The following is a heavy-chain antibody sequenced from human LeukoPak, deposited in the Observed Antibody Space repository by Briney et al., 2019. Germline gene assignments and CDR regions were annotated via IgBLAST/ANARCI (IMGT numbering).Heavy chain of an antibody. CDR3: ARDSGSGSYYPY. CDR1: GGSISSSGYS. Sequence: SETLSLTCTVSGGSISSSGYSWSWIRQPPGKGLECIGYIYHSGSTYYNPSLKSRVTISVDRSKNQFSLKLTSVTAADTAVYYCARDSGSGSYYPYWGQGTLVTVSS. V-gene: IGHV4-30-2*01. D-gene: IGHD1-26*01. J-gene: IGHJ4*02. CDR2: IYHSGST.